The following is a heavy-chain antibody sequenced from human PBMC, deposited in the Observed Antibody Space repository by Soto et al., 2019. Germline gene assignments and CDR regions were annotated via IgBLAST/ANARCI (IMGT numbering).Heavy chain of an antibody. V-gene: IGHV3-74*01. CDR1: GFTFSSYW. J-gene: IGHJ4*02. CDR2: INSDGSST. CDR3: ARDQGSLCSGGSCQSDGVPYN. D-gene: IGHD2-15*01. Sequence: EVQLVESGGGLVQPGGFLRLSCAASGFTFSSYWMHWVRQAPGKGLVWVSRINSDGSSTSYADSVKGRFTISRDNAKNTLYLQMNSLRAEDTAVYYCARDQGSLCSGGSCQSDGVPYNWGQGTLVTVSS.